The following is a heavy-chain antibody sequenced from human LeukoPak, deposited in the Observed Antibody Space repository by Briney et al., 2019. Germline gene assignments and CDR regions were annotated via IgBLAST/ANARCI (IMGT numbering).Heavy chain of an antibody. CDR3: ARGIVVVPAAIIHYYGMDV. J-gene: IGHJ6*02. CDR2: ISAYNGNT. CDR1: GYTFTSYG. Sequence: ASVKVSCRASGYTFTSYGISWVRQAPGQGLEWMGWISAYNGNTNYAQKLQGRVTMTTDTSTSTAYMELRSLRSDDTAVYYCARGIVVVPAAIIHYYGMDVWGQGTTVTVSS. V-gene: IGHV1-18*01. D-gene: IGHD2-2*02.